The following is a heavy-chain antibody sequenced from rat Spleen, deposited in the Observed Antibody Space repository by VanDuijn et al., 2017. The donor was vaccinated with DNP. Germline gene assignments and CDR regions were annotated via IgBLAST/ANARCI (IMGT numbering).Heavy chain of an antibody. Sequence: EVKLVESGGGLVQPGRSLKLSCAASGFNFNDYWMGCVRQAPGKGLEWIGDINKDSSTINSIPSLKDKFTISRDTFQNTLYLQMSKVGSEDTAIYYCAKGPNYGGWSDYFDYWGQGVMVTVSS. V-gene: IGHV4-2*01. CDR2: INKDSSTI. CDR1: GFNFNDYW. J-gene: IGHJ2*01. CDR3: AKGPNYGGWSDYFDY. D-gene: IGHD1-11*01.